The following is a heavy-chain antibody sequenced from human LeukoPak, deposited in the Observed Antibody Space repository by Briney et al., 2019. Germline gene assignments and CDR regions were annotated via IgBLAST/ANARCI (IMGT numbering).Heavy chain of an antibody. CDR2: ITGNGDST. CDR1: GFTFNIYA. CDR3: AKAIAGSPNQFDY. V-gene: IGHV3-23*01. Sequence: GGSLRLSCAASGFTFNIYALSWVRQAPGKGLEWVSGITGNGDSTYYPDSVKGRFTISRDNSKNTLYLQVNSLRAEDTAVYYCAKAIAGSPNQFDYWGQGTLVTVSS. D-gene: IGHD2-21*01. J-gene: IGHJ4*02.